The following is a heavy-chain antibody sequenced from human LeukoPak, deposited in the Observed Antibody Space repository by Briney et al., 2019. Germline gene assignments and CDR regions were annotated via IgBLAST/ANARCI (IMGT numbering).Heavy chain of an antibody. D-gene: IGHD3-16*01. J-gene: IGHJ4*02. V-gene: IGHV3-48*04. CDR2: IRSSSSTI. CDR3: ARDRREGLRLGEFDY. Sequence: GGSLRLSCAASGFTFSSYSMNWVRQAPGKGLEWVSYIRSSSSTIYYADSVKGRFTISRDNAKNSLYLQMNSLRAEDTAVYYCARDRREGLRLGEFDYWGQGTLVTVSS. CDR1: GFTFSSYS.